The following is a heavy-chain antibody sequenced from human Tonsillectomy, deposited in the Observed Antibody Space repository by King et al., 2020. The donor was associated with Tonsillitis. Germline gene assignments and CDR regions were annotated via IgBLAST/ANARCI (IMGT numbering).Heavy chain of an antibody. Sequence: VQLVESGGGVVQPGGSLRLSCAASGFTFSRFWMTWFRQAPGKGLEWVANINQDGSEKYYVDSVKGRFTISRDNAKNSLYLQMNSLRAEDTAVYYCASPQRDSGYRFYHDCWGQGTLVTVSS. D-gene: IGHD5/OR15-5a*01. J-gene: IGHJ4*02. CDR1: GFTFSRFW. CDR2: INQDGSEK. V-gene: IGHV3-7*03. CDR3: ASPQRDSGYRFYHDC.